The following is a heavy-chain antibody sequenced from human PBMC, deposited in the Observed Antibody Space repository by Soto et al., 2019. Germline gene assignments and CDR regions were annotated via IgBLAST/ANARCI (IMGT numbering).Heavy chain of an antibody. Sequence: GGSLRLSCAASGFTFSSYGMHWVRQAPGKGLEWVAVIWYDGSNKYYADSVKGRFTISRDNSKNTLYLQMNSLRAEDTAVYYCARDLSSSSGEIDYWGQGTLVTVSS. J-gene: IGHJ4*02. CDR2: IWYDGSNK. D-gene: IGHD6-6*01. CDR3: ARDLSSSSGEIDY. V-gene: IGHV3-33*01. CDR1: GFTFSSYG.